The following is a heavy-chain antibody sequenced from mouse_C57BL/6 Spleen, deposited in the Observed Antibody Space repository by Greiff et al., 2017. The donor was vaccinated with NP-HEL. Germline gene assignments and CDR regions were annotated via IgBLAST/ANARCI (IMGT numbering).Heavy chain of an antibody. V-gene: IGHV1-59*01. J-gene: IGHJ4*01. CDR3: ARSPTAQATTGAMDY. CDR2: IDPSDSYT. Sequence: QVQLQQPGAELVRPGTSVKLSCKASGYTFTSYWMHWVKQRPGQGLEWIGVIDPSDSYTNYNQKFKGKATLTVDTSSSTAYMQLSSLTSEDSAVYYCARSPTAQATTGAMDYWGQGTSVTVSS. CDR1: GYTFTSYW. D-gene: IGHD3-2*02.